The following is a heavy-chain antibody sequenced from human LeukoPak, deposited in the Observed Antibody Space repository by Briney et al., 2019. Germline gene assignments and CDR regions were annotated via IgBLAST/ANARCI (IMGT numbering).Heavy chain of an antibody. CDR3: ARGKYRYSGSYQFDY. V-gene: IGHV1-69*01. CDR1: GGTFSSYA. J-gene: IGHJ4*02. D-gene: IGHD1-26*01. Sequence: GSSVKVSCKASGGTFSSYAISWVRQAPGQGLEWMGGIIPIFGTANYAQKFQGRVTITADESTSTAYMELSSLRSEDTAVYYCARGKYRYSGSYQFDYWGQGTLVTVSS. CDR2: IIPIFGTA.